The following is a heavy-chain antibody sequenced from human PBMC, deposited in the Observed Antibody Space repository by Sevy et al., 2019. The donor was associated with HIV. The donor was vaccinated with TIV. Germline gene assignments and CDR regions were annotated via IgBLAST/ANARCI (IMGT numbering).Heavy chain of an antibody. J-gene: IGHJ6*02. CDR2: IYYSGST. D-gene: IGHD3-3*01. CDR3: ARHSPTAYYDFWSGYYSGAYYYYYGMDV. V-gene: IGHV4-39*01. Sequence: SETLSLTCTVSGGSISSSSYYWGWIRQPPGKGLEWIGSIYYSGSTYYNPSLKSRVTISVDTSKNQFSLKLSSVTAADTAVYYCARHSPTAYYDFWSGYYSGAYYYYYGMDVWCQGTTVTVSS. CDR1: GGSISSSSYY.